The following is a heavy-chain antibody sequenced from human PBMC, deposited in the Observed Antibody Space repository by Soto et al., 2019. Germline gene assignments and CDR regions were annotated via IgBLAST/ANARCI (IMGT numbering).Heavy chain of an antibody. D-gene: IGHD2-2*01. Sequence: NPSETLSLTCTVSGGSSSSGGSYWGWIRQPPGKGLEWIGYIYYSGNTYFNPSLKSRVTLSVDTSKNQFSLNLSSVTAADTAVYYCVRYCSTTKCPFDYWGQGTLVTVSS. CDR3: VRYCSTTKCPFDY. CDR2: IYYSGNT. J-gene: IGHJ4*02. V-gene: IGHV4-30-4*01. CDR1: GGSSSSGGSY.